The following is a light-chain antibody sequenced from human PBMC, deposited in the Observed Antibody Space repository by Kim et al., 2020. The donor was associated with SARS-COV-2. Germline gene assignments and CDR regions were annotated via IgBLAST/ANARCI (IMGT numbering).Light chain of an antibody. V-gene: IGKV3-11*01. J-gene: IGKJ4*01. CDR2: AAS. Sequence: LSPGQRVPPSCRASKSVSSNLAWYQQPPGQAPRLLNYAASSRATGIPARCSGSGSGTDFALTISSLSPEDVAVYCCQQNSDWPLTFGGGTKVDIK. CDR3: QQNSDWPLT. CDR1: KSVSSN.